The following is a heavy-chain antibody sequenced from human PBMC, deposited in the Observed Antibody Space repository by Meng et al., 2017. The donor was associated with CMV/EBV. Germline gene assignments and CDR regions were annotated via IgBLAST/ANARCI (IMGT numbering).Heavy chain of an antibody. V-gene: IGHV3-21*01. CDR3: ARDEYDFWSGKNWRWDYYYYGMDV. Sequence: GESLKISCAASGFTFSSYSMNWVRQAPGKGLEWVSSISSSSSYIYYADSVKGRFTISRDNAKNSLYLQMNSLRAEETAVYYCARDEYDFWSGKNWRWDYYYYGMDVWGQGTTVTVSS. CDR2: ISSSSSYI. D-gene: IGHD3-3*01. CDR1: GFTFSSYS. J-gene: IGHJ6*02.